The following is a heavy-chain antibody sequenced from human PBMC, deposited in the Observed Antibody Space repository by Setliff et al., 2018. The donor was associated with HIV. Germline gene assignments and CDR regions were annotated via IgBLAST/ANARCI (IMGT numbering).Heavy chain of an antibody. V-gene: IGHV4-39*01. J-gene: IGHJ5*02. CDR1: GGSASNSRYY. CDR2: IHYNEKT. D-gene: IGHD3-22*01. CDR3: ASRVYYYDSNNFLREEGFDP. Sequence: SETLSLTCTVSGGSASNSRYYWAWTRQPPGKGLEYIGSIHYNEKTYYNPSLKSRVTISIDTSKNQFSLNLTSVSAADTAVYYCASRVYYYDSNNFLREEGFDPWGQGTLVTVLL.